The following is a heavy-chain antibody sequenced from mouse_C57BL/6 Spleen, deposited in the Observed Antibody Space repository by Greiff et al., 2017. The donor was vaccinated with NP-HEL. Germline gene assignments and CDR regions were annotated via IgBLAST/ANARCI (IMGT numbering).Heavy chain of an antibody. D-gene: IGHD1-1*01. CDR2: IDPETGGT. CDR3: TRRFITTVVATRYFDV. V-gene: IGHV1-15*01. J-gene: IGHJ1*03. Sequence: VQLQQSGAELVRPGASVTLSCKASGYTFTDYEMHWVKQTPVHGLEWIGAIDPETGGTAYNQKFKGKAILTADKSSSTAYMELRSLTSEDSAVYYGTRRFITTVVATRYFDVWGTGTTVTVSS. CDR1: GYTFTDYE.